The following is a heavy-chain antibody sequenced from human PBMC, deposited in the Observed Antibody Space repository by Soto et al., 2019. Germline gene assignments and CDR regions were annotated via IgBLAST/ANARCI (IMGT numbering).Heavy chain of an antibody. D-gene: IGHD3-3*01. CDR2: INPSGGST. J-gene: IGHJ5*01. Sequence: ASVKLSRKASGYTFTSYYMHWVRQAPGQGLEWKGIINPSGGSTSYAQKFQGRVTMTRNTSMSTAYMELSSLRSEDTAVYYCARGGVQPTNGNSFFDFLSGYYQNCFDSWGQGTLVTVS. CDR3: ARGGVQPTNGNSFFDFLSGYYQNCFDS. V-gene: IGHV1-46*01. CDR1: GYTFTSYY.